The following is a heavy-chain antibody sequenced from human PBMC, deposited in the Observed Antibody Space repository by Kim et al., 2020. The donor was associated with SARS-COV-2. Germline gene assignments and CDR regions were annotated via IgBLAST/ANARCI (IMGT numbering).Heavy chain of an antibody. CDR2: ISSSSSYI. CDR1: GFTFSSYS. V-gene: IGHV3-21*01. D-gene: IGHD3-10*01. CDR3: ARDMVDYGSGSYYKGFFDY. J-gene: IGHJ4*02. Sequence: GGSLRLSCAASGFTFSSYSMNWVRQAPGKGLEWVSSISSSSSYIYYADSVKGRFTISRDNAKNSLYLQMNSLRAEDTAVYYCARDMVDYGSGSYYKGFFDYWGQGTLVTVSS.